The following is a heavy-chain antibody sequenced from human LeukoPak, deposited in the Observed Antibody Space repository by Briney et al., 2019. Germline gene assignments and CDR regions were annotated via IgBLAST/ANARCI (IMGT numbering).Heavy chain of an antibody. V-gene: IGHV3-48*04. CDR3: ARTYRKVGDRGARAFDI. J-gene: IGHJ3*02. CDR2: ISRSSSTI. D-gene: IGHD2-21*02. CDR1: GFTFSSYN. Sequence: GGSLRLSCVASGFTFSSYNMNWVRQAPGKGLEWVSYISRSSSTIYNADSVKGRFTISRDNAKNSLYMQMNSLRAEDTAVYYCARTYRKVGDRGARAFDIWGQGTMVTVSS.